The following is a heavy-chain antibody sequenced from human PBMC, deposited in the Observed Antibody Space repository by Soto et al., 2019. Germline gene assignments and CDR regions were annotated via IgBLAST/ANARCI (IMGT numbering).Heavy chain of an antibody. CDR1: GGSTSSSSYY. CDR2: MHYSGSI. CDR3: ARRLYYDSSGFEGGGMDV. J-gene: IGHJ6*02. D-gene: IGHD3-22*01. V-gene: IGHV4-39*01. Sequence: LETLSLTCTVSGGSTSSSSYYWGWIRQPPGKGLEWIGSMHYSGSIYYNPSLKSRVTISVDTSKNQFSMKLSSVTAADTAVYYCARRLYYDSSGFEGGGMDVCGQGTTVTVSS.